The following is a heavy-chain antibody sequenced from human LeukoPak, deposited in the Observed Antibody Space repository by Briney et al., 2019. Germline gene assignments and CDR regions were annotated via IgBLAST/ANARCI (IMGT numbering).Heavy chain of an antibody. V-gene: IGHV3-30-3*01. Sequence: GRSLRLSCAASGFTFSSYAMHWVRQAPGKGLEWVAVISYDGSNKYYADSVKGRFTISRDNSKNTLYLQMNSLRAEDTAVYYCARDFELGIVGATGHDYWGQGTLVTVSS. CDR3: ARDFELGIVGATGHDY. CDR2: ISYDGSNK. D-gene: IGHD1-26*01. J-gene: IGHJ4*02. CDR1: GFTFSSYA.